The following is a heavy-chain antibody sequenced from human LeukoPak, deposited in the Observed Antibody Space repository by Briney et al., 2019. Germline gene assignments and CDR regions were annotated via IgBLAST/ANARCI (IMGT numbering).Heavy chain of an antibody. CDR2: IWYDGSNK. D-gene: IGHD3-16*01. V-gene: IGHV3-33*06. CDR3: AKDQGVYYYYMDV. Sequence: GGSLRLSCAASGFTFSSYGMHWVRQAPGKGLEWVAVIWYDGSNKYYADSVKGRFTISRDNSKNTLYLQMNSLRAEDTAAYYCAKDQGVYYYYMDVWGKGTTVTVSS. J-gene: IGHJ6*03. CDR1: GFTFSSYG.